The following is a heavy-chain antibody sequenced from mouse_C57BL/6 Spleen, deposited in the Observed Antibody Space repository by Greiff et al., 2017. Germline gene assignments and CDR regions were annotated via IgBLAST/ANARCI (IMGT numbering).Heavy chain of an antibody. CDR3: ARGSYYSNGGFAY. Sequence: VQLQQSGPELVKPGASVKISCKASGYAFSSSWMNWVKQRPGKGLEWIGRIYPGDGDTNYNGKFKGKATLTADKSSSTAYMQLSSLTSEDSAVYFCARGSYYSNGGFAYWGQGTLVTVSA. CDR2: IYPGDGDT. V-gene: IGHV1-82*01. J-gene: IGHJ3*01. CDR1: GYAFSSSW. D-gene: IGHD2-5*01.